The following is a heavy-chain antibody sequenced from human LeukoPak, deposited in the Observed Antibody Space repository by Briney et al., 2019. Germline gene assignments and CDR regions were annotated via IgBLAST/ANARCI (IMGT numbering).Heavy chain of an antibody. CDR1: GGSFSGYY. D-gene: IGHD3-3*01. Sequence: SETLSLTCAVYGGSFSGYYWSWIRQPPGKGLEWIGEINHSGSTNYNPSLKSRVTISVDTSKNQFSLKLSSVTAADTAVYYCARPKTGDDFWSGSGPNAFDIWGQGTMVTVSS. V-gene: IGHV4-34*01. CDR2: INHSGST. CDR3: ARPKTGDDFWSGSGPNAFDI. J-gene: IGHJ3*02.